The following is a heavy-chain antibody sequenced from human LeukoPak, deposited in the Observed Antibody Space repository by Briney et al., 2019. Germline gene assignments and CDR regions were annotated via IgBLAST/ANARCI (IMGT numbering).Heavy chain of an antibody. CDR1: GASISNYY. V-gene: IGHV4-59*01. CDR3: ARDAPAVAFDY. D-gene: IGHD6-19*01. CDR2: IYYSGST. Sequence: KTSETLSLTCNVSGASISNYYWSWIRQPPGKGLEWIGYIYYSGSTNYNPSLNSRVTMSVDTSKNQFSLKLSSVTAADTAMYYCARDAPAVAFDYWGQGILVTVSS. J-gene: IGHJ4*02.